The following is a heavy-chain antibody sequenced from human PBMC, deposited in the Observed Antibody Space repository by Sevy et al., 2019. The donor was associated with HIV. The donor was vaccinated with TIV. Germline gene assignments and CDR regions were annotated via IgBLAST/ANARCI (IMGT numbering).Heavy chain of an antibody. CDR2: IYYTGTT. J-gene: IGHJ4*02. CDR1: GGSMSSYF. CDR3: ARDSVLSPRVFDS. D-gene: IGHD3-10*01. Sequence: SETLSLTCTVSGGSMSSYFWSWIRQPPGKGLEWIGYIYYTGTTNYNPSLKSRLTMSLDTSKNRFSLKLTAVTAADTAVYYCARDSVLSPRVFDSWAREPWSPSPQ. V-gene: IGHV4-59*01.